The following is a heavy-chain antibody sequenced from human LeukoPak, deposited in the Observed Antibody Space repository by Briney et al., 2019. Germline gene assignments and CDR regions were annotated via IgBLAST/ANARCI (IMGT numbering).Heavy chain of an antibody. Sequence: ASVKVSCKASGYTFTGYYMHWVRQAPGQGLEWMGWINPNSGGTSYAQKFQGRVTMTRDTSISTAYMELSRLRSDDTAVYYCARDSRPEYDFWSGYFEETFDYWGQGTLVTVSS. D-gene: IGHD3-3*01. CDR2: INPNSGGT. CDR1: GYTFTGYY. CDR3: ARDSRPEYDFWSGYFEETFDY. V-gene: IGHV1-2*02. J-gene: IGHJ4*02.